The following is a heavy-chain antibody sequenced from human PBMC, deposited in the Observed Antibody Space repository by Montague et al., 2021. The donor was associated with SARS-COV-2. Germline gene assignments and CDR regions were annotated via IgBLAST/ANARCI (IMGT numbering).Heavy chain of an antibody. CDR3: AREAWFGDKTSASEYYGRDV. CDR1: GGSISSYY. J-gene: IGHJ6*02. Sequence: SETLSLTCTVSGGSISSYYWSWIRQPAGKGLEWIGRIYTSGSTNYNPSLKSRVTMSVDTSKNQFSLKLSSVTAADTAVYYCAREAWFGDKTSASEYYGRDVWGQGTRVTVS. D-gene: IGHD3-10*01. CDR2: IYTSGST. V-gene: IGHV4-4*07.